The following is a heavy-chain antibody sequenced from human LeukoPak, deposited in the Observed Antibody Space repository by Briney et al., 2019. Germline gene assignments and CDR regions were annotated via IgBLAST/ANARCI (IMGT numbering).Heavy chain of an antibody. CDR2: INPNSGGT. J-gene: IGHJ5*02. V-gene: IGHV1-2*02. D-gene: IGHD3-22*01. Sequence: ASVKVSCKASGYTFTGYYIHWVRQAPGQGLEWMGWINPNSGGTNYAQKFQGRVTMTRDTSISTAYMELSRLRSDDTAVYYCARTTYITMIVVGVWFDPWGQGTLVTVSS. CDR1: GYTFTGYY. CDR3: ARTTYITMIVVGVWFDP.